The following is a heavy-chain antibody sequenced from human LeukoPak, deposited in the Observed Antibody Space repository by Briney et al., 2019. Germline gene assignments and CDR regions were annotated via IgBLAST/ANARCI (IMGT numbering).Heavy chain of an antibody. CDR2: IYTSGST. Sequence: SETLSLTCTVSGVSISSYYWSWIRQPAGKGLEWIGRIYTSGSTNYNPSLKSRVTMSVDTSKNQFSLELSSVTAADTAVYYCARGRSSGWHQYYFDYWGQGTLVTVSS. CDR1: GVSISSYY. D-gene: IGHD6-19*01. J-gene: IGHJ4*02. CDR3: ARGRSSGWHQYYFDY. V-gene: IGHV4-4*07.